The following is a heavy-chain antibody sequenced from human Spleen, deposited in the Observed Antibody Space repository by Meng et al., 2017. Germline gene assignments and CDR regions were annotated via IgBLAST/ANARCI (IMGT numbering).Heavy chain of an antibody. V-gene: IGHV4-59*01. D-gene: IGHD1-26*01. J-gene: IGHJ4*02. CDR1: GGSISSYY. Sequence: SETLSLTCTVSGGSISSYYWSWIRQPPGKGLEWIGYIHYSGSTNYNPSLKSRVTISVDTSKNQFSLKLSSVTAADTAVYYCARGGELEGATTSCDSWGQGTLVTVSS. CDR3: ARGGELEGATTSCDS. CDR2: IHYSGST.